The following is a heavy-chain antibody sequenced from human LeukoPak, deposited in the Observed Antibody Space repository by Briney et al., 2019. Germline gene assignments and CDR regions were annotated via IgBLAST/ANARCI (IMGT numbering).Heavy chain of an antibody. CDR2: ISYDGSNK. CDR3: AKQFVDI. V-gene: IGHV3-30*04. D-gene: IGHD3-10*01. Sequence: GGSLRLSCAASGFTFSSYAMHWVRQAPGKGLEWVAVISYDGSNKYYADSVKGRFTISRDNSKNTLYLQMNSLRAEDTAVYYCAKQFVDIWGQGTLVTVSS. J-gene: IGHJ5*02. CDR1: GFTFSSYA.